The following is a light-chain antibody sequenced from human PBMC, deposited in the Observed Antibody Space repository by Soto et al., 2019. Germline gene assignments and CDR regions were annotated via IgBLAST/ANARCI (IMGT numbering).Light chain of an antibody. Sequence: DIQMTQSPSSLSASVGDRVTITCRAAQDISNYLAWYQQKPGKVPKLLIYAASTLQSGVPSRFRGSGSGTAFTLTISSLQPEDVATYYCQKYNSATTWTFGQGTKVEIK. CDR3: QKYNSATTWT. CDR2: AAS. J-gene: IGKJ1*01. V-gene: IGKV1-27*01. CDR1: QDISNY.